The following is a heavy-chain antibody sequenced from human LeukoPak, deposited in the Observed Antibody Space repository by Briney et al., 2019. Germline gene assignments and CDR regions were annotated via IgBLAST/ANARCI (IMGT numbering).Heavy chain of an antibody. CDR1: GGSISSSSYY. J-gene: IGHJ5*02. CDR3: AGSYYYDSSGQFDP. CDR2: IYYSGST. Sequence: NASETLSLTCTVSGGSISSSSYYWGWIRQPPGKGLEWIGSIYYSGSTYYNPSLKSRVTISVDTSKNQFSLKLSSVTAADTAVYYCAGSYYYDSSGQFDPWGQGTLVTASS. D-gene: IGHD3-22*01. V-gene: IGHV4-39*01.